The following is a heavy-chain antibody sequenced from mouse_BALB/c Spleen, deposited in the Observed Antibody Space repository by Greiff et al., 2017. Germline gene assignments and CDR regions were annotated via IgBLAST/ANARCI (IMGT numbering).Heavy chain of an antibody. D-gene: IGHD3-2*02. V-gene: IGHV5-17*02. CDR3: AREASAMDY. CDR1: GFTFSSFG. Sequence: EVKLMESGGGLVQPGGSRKLSCAASGFTFSSFGMHWVRQAPEKGLEWVAYISSGSSTIYYADTVKGRFTISRDNPKNTLFLQMTSLRSEDTAMYYCAREASAMDYCGQGTSVTVSS. J-gene: IGHJ4*01. CDR2: ISSGSSTI.